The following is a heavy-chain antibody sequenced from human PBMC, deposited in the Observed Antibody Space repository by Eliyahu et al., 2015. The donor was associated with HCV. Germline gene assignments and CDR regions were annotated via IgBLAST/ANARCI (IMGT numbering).Heavy chain of an antibody. V-gene: IGHV1-2*02. CDR3: XVRRRRDNFDP. Sequence: QVQLVQSGAXVKXPGASVXXSCXAXXYTFSDYKMQWVRQAPGQGLEWMGWINGXSGSTNYAHSFQGRVTMTRDTSISTAYLELRSLTPDDSAMYYCXVRRRRDNFDPWGQGTLVTVSS. CDR1: XYTFSDYK. J-gene: IGHJ5*01. D-gene: IGHD1-1*01. CDR2: INGXSGST.